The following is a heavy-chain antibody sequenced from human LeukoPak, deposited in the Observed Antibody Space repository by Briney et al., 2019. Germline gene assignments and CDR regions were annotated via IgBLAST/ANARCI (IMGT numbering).Heavy chain of an antibody. V-gene: IGHV3-11*04. CDR3: ASRYYYDSSGRLPDY. J-gene: IGHJ4*02. Sequence: PGGSLRLSCAASGFTFSDYYMSWIRQAPGKGLEWVSYISSSGSTIYYADSVKGRFTISRDNAKNSLYLQMNSLRAEDTAVYYCASRYYYDSSGRLPDYWGQGTLVTVSS. CDR1: GFTFSDYY. D-gene: IGHD3-22*01. CDR2: ISSSGSTI.